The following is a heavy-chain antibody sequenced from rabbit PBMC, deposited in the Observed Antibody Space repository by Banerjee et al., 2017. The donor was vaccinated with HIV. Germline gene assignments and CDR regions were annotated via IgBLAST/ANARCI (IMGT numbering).Heavy chain of an antibody. Sequence: QLKESGGGLVQPGGSLKLSCKASGFDFSSYYISWVRQAPGKGLEWIGYIDPVFGSTYYASWVNGRFTISSHNAQNTVDLQMNSLTAADTATYFCARDLGYASSSGHYFIWALWGPGTLVTVS. V-gene: IGHV1S7*01. CDR2: IDPVFGST. CDR3: ARDLGYASSSGHYFIWAL. D-gene: IGHD1-1*01. CDR1: GFDFSSYY. J-gene: IGHJ4*01.